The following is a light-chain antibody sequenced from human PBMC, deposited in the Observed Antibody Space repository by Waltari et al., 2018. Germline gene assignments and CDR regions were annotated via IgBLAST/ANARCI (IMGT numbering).Light chain of an antibody. V-gene: IGLV1-40*01. J-gene: IGLJ2*01. CDR1: SSNIGAPYN. Sequence: QSVLTQPPSVSGAPRQRVTISCTGSSSNIGAPYNVHWYQLSPGSAPRLIISANNKRPSGVPDRSSASKSGASAALAITGLQVEDEAEYFCQSYDSSLRGSVFGGGTKVTVL. CDR3: QSYDSSLRGSV. CDR2: ANN.